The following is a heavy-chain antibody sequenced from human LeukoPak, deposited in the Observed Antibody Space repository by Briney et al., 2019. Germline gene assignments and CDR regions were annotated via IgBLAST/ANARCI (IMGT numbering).Heavy chain of an antibody. V-gene: IGHV3-23*01. J-gene: IGHJ4*02. Sequence: PGGSLRPSCAVSGITLSNYAMSWVRQAPGKGLEWVAGISGSGGGTHYADSVKGRFTISRDNPKNTLYLQMNNLRAGDTAVYFCAKRGVVIRVILVGFHKEAYYFDSWGQGALVTVST. CDR2: ISGSGGGT. D-gene: IGHD3-22*01. CDR3: AKRGVVIRVILVGFHKEAYYFDS. CDR1: GITLSNYA.